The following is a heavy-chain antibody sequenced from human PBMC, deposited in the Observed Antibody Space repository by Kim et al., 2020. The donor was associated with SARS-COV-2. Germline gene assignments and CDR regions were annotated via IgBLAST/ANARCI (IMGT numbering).Heavy chain of an antibody. CDR3: AREATTVAARPLYFDY. CDR1: GGTFSSYA. J-gene: IGHJ4*02. Sequence: SVKVSCKASGGTFSSYAISWVRQAPGQGLEWMGRIIPILGIANYAQKFQGRVTITADKSTSTAYMELSSLRSEDTAVYYCAREATTVAARPLYFDYWGQGTLVTVSS. V-gene: IGHV1-69*04. D-gene: IGHD6-6*01. CDR2: IIPILGIA.